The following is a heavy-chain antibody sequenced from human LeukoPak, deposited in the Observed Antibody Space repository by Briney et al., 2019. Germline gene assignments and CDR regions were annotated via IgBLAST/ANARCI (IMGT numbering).Heavy chain of an antibody. CDR3: ARDRVLSYFDY. CDR1: GFTFSNYG. CDR2: IWYDGSNK. Sequence: PGGSLRLSCAPSGFTFSNYGMHWVRQAPGKGLEWVAVIWYDGSNKYYADSVKGRFTISRDNSKNTLYLQMNSLRAEDTAVYYCARDRVLSYFDYWDQGTLVTVSS. D-gene: IGHD2/OR15-2a*01. J-gene: IGHJ4*02. V-gene: IGHV3-33*01.